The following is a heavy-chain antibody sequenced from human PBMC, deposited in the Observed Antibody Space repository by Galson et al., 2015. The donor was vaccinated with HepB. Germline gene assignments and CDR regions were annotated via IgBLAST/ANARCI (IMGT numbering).Heavy chain of an antibody. CDR3: AREVSYYYFYMDV. J-gene: IGHJ6*03. CDR2: INHSGST. V-gene: IGHV4-34*01. D-gene: IGHD6-6*01. CDR1: GGSFSGFY. Sequence: LSLTCAVYGGSFSGFYWSWIRQPPGKGLEWIGEINHSGSTNYNPSLKSRVTISVDTSKNQFSLKLSSVTAADTAVYYCAREVSYYYFYMDVWGKGTTVTVSS.